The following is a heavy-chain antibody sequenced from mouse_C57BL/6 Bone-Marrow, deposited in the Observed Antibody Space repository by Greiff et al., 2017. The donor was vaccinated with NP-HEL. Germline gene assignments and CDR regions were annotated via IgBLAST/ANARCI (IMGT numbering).Heavy chain of an antibody. CDR2: IDPENGDT. J-gene: IGHJ4*01. D-gene: IGHD1-1*01. CDR3: TTDYYYGSSPLYYAMDY. Sequence: EVQLQQSGAELVRPGASVKLSCTASGFNIKDDYMHWVKQRPEQGLEWIGWIDPENGDTEYASKFQGKATITADTSSNTAYLQLSSLTSEDTAVYYCTTDYYYGSSPLYYAMDYWGQGTSVTVSS. CDR1: GFNIKDDY. V-gene: IGHV14-4*01.